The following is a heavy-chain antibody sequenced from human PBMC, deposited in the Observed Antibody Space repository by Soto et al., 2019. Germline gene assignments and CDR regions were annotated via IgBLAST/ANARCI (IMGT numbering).Heavy chain of an antibody. CDR3: ARGGTGFSKWYSSSPGYCDY. Sequence: GASVKVSCKASGYTFTGYYMHWVRQAPGQGLEWMGWINPNSGGTNYAQKFQGRVTMTRGTSISTAYMELSRLRSDDTAVYYCARGGTGFSKWYSSSPGYCDYWGQGTLVTVLL. CDR1: GYTFTGYY. CDR2: INPNSGGT. J-gene: IGHJ4*02. D-gene: IGHD6-6*01. V-gene: IGHV1-2*02.